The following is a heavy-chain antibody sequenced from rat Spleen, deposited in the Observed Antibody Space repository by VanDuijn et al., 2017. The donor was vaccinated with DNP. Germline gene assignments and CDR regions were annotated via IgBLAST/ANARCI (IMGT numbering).Heavy chain of an antibody. CDR3: ARWNSGHFDY. J-gene: IGHJ2*01. D-gene: IGHD4-3*01. V-gene: IGHV5-46*01. CDR1: GFSFSAYP. Sequence: EVQLVESGGGLVQPGRSMKVSCAASGFSFSAYPMAWVRQTPTKGLEWVASISASGGSTYYRDSVKGRFTISRDNAKSTLYLQMNSLRSEDMATYYCARWNSGHFDYWGQGVMVPVSS. CDR2: ISASGGST.